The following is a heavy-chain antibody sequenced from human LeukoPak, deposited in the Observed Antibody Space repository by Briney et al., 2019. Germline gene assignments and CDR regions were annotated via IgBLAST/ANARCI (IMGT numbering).Heavy chain of an antibody. D-gene: IGHD3-16*02. CDR2: ISAYNGNT. V-gene: IGHV1-18*01. CDR1: GYTFTSYG. J-gene: IGHJ4*02. Sequence: ASAKVSCKASGYTFTSYGISWVRQAPGQGLEWMGWISAYNGNTNYAQKLQGRVTMTTDTSTSTAYMELRSLRSDDTAVYYCARDYLDDYVWGSYRYPPLFDYWGQGTLVTVSS. CDR3: ARDYLDDYVWGSYRYPPLFDY.